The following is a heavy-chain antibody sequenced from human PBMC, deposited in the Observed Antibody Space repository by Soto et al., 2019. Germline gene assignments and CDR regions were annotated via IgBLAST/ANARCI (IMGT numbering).Heavy chain of an antibody. V-gene: IGHV3-48*04. D-gene: IGHD3-16*02. CDR1: GFTFSSYS. J-gene: IGHJ4*02. CDR3: ASAKRARGVIVGFHY. CDR2: ISSTSSPI. Sequence: SLRLSCAASGFTFSSYSMNWVRQAPGKGLEWVSYISSTSSPIYYADSVKGRFTISRANAENSLSLQMNSLRAEDTAVYYCASAKRARGVIVGFHYWGQGTLVTVSS.